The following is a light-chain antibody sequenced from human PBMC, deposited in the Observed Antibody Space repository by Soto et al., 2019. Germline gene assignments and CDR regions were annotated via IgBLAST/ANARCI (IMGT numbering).Light chain of an antibody. CDR2: AAS. CDR3: QQSSSTPLT. J-gene: IGKJ2*01. Sequence: DIQMTQSPSSLSASVGDRVTITCRASQSISTYLNWYQQRPGKAPNLLIYAASRLQSGVPSRFSGSGSGTEFTLTISSLQPEDFAAYYCQQSSSTPLTFGQGTKLEIK. V-gene: IGKV1-39*01. CDR1: QSISTY.